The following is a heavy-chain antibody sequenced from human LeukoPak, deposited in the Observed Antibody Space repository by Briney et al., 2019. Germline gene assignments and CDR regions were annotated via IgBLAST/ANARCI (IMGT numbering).Heavy chain of an antibody. J-gene: IGHJ3*02. CDR1: GFTVSSNY. Sequence: GGSLRLSCAASGFTVSSNYMSWVRQAPGKGLEWVSVIYSGGSTYYADSVKGRFTISRDNSKDTLYLQMNSLRAEDTAVYHCAKGYLRVLLRNAFDIWGQGTMVTVSS. CDR2: IYSGGST. CDR3: AKGYLRVLLRNAFDI. D-gene: IGHD3-10*01. V-gene: IGHV3-53*05.